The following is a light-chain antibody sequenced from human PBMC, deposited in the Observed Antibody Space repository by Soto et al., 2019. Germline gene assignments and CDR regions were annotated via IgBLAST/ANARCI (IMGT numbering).Light chain of an antibody. V-gene: IGKV3-20*01. J-gene: IGKJ1*01. CDR1: QSVSNNY. CDR2: GAS. CDR3: QQYGSSGT. Sequence: DIVLTPSPGTLYLSPGERPTLSCRASQSVSNNYLAWYQQKPGQAPRLLIYGASNRATGIPDRFSGSGSGTDFTLTISRLEPEDFAVYYCQQYGSSGTFGQGTKVDIK.